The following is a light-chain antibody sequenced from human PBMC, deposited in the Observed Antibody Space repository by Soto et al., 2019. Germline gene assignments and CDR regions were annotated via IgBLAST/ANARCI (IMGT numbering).Light chain of an antibody. Sequence: QPVLTQPPSVSGAPGQRVTISCTGRSSNIGSGYDVHWYQQLPGKAPKLLIYGNGNRPSGVPDRFSVSESGTSASLAITGLQAEDEADYYCQSYDSRLSGYVFGTGTKLTVL. CDR1: SSNIGSGYD. V-gene: IGLV1-40*01. CDR2: GNG. J-gene: IGLJ1*01. CDR3: QSYDSRLSGYV.